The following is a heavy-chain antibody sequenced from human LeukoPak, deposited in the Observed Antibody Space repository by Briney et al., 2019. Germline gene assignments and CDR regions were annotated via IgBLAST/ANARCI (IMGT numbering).Heavy chain of an antibody. Sequence: TGGSLRLSCAASGFTFRNHWMHWVRQTPGKGLVWVSRISSDGSRKTYADSVKGRFTISRDNAKNTLYLQMNNLRAEDTAMYYCARDQRVTGRPDIDYWGQGTLVIVSS. D-gene: IGHD6-6*01. V-gene: IGHV3-74*03. CDR1: GFTFRNHW. CDR2: ISSDGSRK. J-gene: IGHJ4*02. CDR3: ARDQRVTGRPDIDY.